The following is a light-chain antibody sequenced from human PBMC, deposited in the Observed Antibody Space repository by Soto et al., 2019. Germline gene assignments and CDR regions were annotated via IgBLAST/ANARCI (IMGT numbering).Light chain of an antibody. J-gene: IGLJ3*02. CDR3: CSYAGSITWV. V-gene: IGLV2-11*01. CDR1: SSDVGVYNY. CDR2: DVS. Sequence: QSALTQPRSVSGSPGQSVTISCTGTSSDVGVYNYVSWYQQHPGKAPKLMIYDVSNRPSGVPDRFSGSKSGNTASLTISGLQAEDEADYYCCSYAGSITWVFGGGTKLTVL.